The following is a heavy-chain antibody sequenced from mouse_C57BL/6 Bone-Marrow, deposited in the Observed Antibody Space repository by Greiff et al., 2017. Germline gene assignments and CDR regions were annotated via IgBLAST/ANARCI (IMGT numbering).Heavy chain of an antibody. J-gene: IGHJ1*03. V-gene: IGHV1-52*01. CDR1: GYTFTSYW. Sequence: VQLQQPGAELVRPGSSVKLSCKASGYTFTSYWMHWVKQRPIQGLEWIGNIDPSDSETHYNQKFKDKATLTVDKSSSTAYMQLSSLTSEDSAVYYCAGYSNYVWYFDVWGTGTTVTVSS. CDR2: IDPSDSET. D-gene: IGHD2-5*01. CDR3: AGYSNYVWYFDV.